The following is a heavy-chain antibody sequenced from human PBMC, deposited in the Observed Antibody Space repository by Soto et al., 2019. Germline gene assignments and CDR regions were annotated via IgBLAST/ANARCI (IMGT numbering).Heavy chain of an antibody. Sequence: EVQLLESGGGLVQPGGSLRLSCAVSGFTFSTHAMSWDRQAPGKGLEWVSGTSATGSTTYYADSVKGQFTISRDNSKNTLYLQMNSLRAEDTAVYYCAKQSKWSSTSCYSGGSTCPLDCWGQGTLVTVSS. CDR3: AKQSKWSSTSCYSGGSTCPLDC. D-gene: IGHD2-2*02. J-gene: IGHJ4*02. CDR2: TSATGSTT. CDR1: GFTFSTHA. V-gene: IGHV3-23*01.